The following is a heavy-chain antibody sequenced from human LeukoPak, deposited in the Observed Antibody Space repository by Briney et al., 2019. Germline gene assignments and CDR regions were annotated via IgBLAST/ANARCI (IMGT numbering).Heavy chain of an antibody. J-gene: IGHJ4*02. CDR2: MYHSGST. D-gene: IGHD3-22*01. V-gene: IGHV4-38-2*02. CDR3: ARSLPDYYYDSSGYPYYFDY. CDR1: GYSISSGYY. Sequence: SETLSLTCTVSGYSISSGYYWGWIRQPPGKGLEWIGSMYHSGSTYYNPSLKSRVTISVDTSKNQFSLKLSSVTAADTAVYYCARSLPDYYYDSSGYPYYFDYWGQGTLVTVSS.